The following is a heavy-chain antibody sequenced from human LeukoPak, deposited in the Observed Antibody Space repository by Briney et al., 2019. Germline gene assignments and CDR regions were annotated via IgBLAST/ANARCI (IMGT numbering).Heavy chain of an antibody. Sequence: GESLKISCKGSGYSFTSYWIGWVRQMPGKGLEWMGIIYPGDSDTRYSPSFQGQVTISADKSISTAYLQWSSLKASDTAMYYCARHYCSSTSCYPFDYRGQGTLVTVSS. J-gene: IGHJ4*02. CDR2: IYPGDSDT. V-gene: IGHV5-51*01. D-gene: IGHD2-2*01. CDR1: GYSFTSYW. CDR3: ARHYCSSTSCYPFDY.